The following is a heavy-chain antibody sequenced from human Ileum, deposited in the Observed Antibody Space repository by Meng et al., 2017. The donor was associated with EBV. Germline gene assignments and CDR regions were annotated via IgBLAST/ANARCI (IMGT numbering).Heavy chain of an antibody. Sequence: QVQLQESGPGLVQPSQSLSLSCVISGDSVSSDKTAWNWIRQSPSRGLEWLGRTYRRSRWYYDYALSVKSRINISPDTSKNQVSLQLNPVTDEDTGIYYCATSRIAKFDRWGQGTLVTVSS. J-gene: IGHJ5*02. CDR2: TYRRSRWYY. V-gene: IGHV6-1*01. CDR1: GDSVSSDKTA. CDR3: ATSRIAKFDR.